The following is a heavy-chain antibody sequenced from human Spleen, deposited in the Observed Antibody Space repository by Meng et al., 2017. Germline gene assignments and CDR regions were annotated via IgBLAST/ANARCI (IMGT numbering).Heavy chain of an antibody. D-gene: IGHD3-16*01. J-gene: IGHJ4*02. Sequence: GESLKISCEASGFIFSSHMIYWVRQTPGKGLEWVSAISASSDYTSYADSVRGRFIISRDNSKNTVFLQINSLRVEDTAVYYCARSPIDKYDLSALPLDYWGQGTLVTV. V-gene: IGHV3-23*01. CDR1: GFIFSSHM. CDR2: ISASSDYT. CDR3: ARSPIDKYDLSALPLDY.